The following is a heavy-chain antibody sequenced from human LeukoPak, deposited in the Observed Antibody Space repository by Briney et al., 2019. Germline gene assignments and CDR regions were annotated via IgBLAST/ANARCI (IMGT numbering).Heavy chain of an antibody. D-gene: IGHD3-9*01. CDR2: IKSKTDGGTT. Sequence: PGGSLRLSCAASGFTFRDAWLSWVRQAPGKGLEWVGRIKSKTDGGTTDYAAPVKGRFTISRDDSKNTLYLQMNSLKTEDTAVYYCTTDLDYYDILTGFDYWGQGTLVTVSS. CDR3: TTDLDYYDILTGFDY. J-gene: IGHJ4*02. CDR1: GFTFRDAW. V-gene: IGHV3-15*01.